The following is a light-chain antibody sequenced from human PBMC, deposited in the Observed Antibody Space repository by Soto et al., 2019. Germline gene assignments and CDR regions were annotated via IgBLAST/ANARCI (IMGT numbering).Light chain of an antibody. CDR3: AAWDDNLSGLYV. CDR1: ASTIGRNY. J-gene: IGLJ1*01. Sequence: QSLLPKSPSASGTPGQRVTISCSGSASTIGRNYVYWYQQLPGTAPKLLIYRNSQRPSGVPDRFSGSKSGTSASLAISGLRSEDEADYYCAAWDDNLSGLYVFGAGTKVTVL. CDR2: RNS. V-gene: IGLV1-47*01.